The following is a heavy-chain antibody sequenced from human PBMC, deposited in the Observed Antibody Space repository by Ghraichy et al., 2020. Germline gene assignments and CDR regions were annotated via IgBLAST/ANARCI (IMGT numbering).Heavy chain of an antibody. J-gene: IGHJ6*03. V-gene: IGHV3-7*04. CDR3: ARDSGLVYSYYYYYYMDV. CDR2: IKQDGSEK. D-gene: IGHD6-19*01. CDR1: RFTFSSYW. Sequence: GGSLRLSCTASRFTFSSYWMTWVRQAPGKGLEWVANIKQDGSEKYYVDSVKGRFTISRDNAKNSLYLQMDSLRAEDTAVYYCARDSGLVYSYYYYYYMDVWGKGTRVTVSS.